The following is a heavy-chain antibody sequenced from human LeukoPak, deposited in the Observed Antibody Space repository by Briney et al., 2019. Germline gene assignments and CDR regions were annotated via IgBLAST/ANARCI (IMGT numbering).Heavy chain of an antibody. J-gene: IGHJ4*02. V-gene: IGHV3-48*01. CDR3: ARDGYYYGSGSYYKVDFDY. D-gene: IGHD3-10*01. Sequence: GGSLRLSCAASAFTFSSYSMNWVRQAPGKGLEWVSYISSRSSTIYYADSVKGRFTISRDNAKNSLYLQMNSLRAEDTAVYYCARDGYYYGSGSYYKVDFDYWGQGTLVTVSS. CDR2: ISSRSSTI. CDR1: AFTFSSYS.